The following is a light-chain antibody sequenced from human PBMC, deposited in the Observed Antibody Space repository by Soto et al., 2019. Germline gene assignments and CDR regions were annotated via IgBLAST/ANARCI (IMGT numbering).Light chain of an antibody. CDR2: AAS. CDR1: HTISTY. Sequence: IPMTQSPSSLSAAVGDSVTFTCRAGHTISTYLNWFQQKPGEAPNLLIYAASTVHGGVPSRFSGSGSGTDFTLTISSLQPEDFAVYYCQQSHSTPITFGQGTRLDIK. CDR3: QQSHSTPIT. V-gene: IGKV1-39*01. J-gene: IGKJ5*01.